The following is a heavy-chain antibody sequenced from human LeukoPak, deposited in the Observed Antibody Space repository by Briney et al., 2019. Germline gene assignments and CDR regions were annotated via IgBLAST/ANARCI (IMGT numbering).Heavy chain of an antibody. V-gene: IGHV1-8*01. Sequence: ASVKVSCKASGYTFTSYDINWVRQATGQGLEWMGWMNPNSGNTGYAQKFQGRVTMTRNTSISTAYMELSSLRSDDTAVYYCARGSVVTPDDAFDIWGQGTMVTVSS. CDR2: MNPNSGNT. D-gene: IGHD4-23*01. J-gene: IGHJ3*02. CDR3: ARGSVVTPDDAFDI. CDR1: GYTFTSYD.